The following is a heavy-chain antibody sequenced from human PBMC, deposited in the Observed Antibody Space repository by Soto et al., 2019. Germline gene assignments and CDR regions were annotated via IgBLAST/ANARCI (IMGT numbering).Heavy chain of an antibody. J-gene: IGHJ4*02. D-gene: IGHD5-12*01. CDR3: AKGRGYSGYEAFDY. CDR2: ISGSGGST. Sequence: EVQLLESGGGLEQPGGSLRLSCAASGFTFSSYAMSWVRQAPGKGLEWVSAISGSGGSTYYADSVKGRFTISRDNSKNTLYLQMNSLRAEDTAGYYGAKGRGYSGYEAFDYWGQGTLVTVSS. CDR1: GFTFSSYA. V-gene: IGHV3-23*01.